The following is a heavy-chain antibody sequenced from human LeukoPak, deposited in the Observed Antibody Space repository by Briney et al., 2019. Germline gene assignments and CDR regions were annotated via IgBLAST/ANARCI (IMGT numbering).Heavy chain of an antibody. CDR3: ARKSADYYGSGSYYAFDI. CDR1: GGSFSGYY. J-gene: IGHJ3*02. V-gene: IGHV4-34*01. CDR2: INHSGST. D-gene: IGHD3-10*01. Sequence: SETLSLTCAVYGGSFSGYYWSWIRQPPGKGLEWIGEINHSGSTNYNPSLKSRVTISVDTSKNQFSLKLSSVTAADTAVYYCARKSADYYGSGSYYAFDIWGQGTMVTVSS.